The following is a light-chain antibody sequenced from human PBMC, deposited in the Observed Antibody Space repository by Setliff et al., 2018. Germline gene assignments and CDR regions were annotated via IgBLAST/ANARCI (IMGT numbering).Light chain of an antibody. Sequence: QSAMTQHASVSGSPGQSITISCTGTTSDVASYNFVSWYQKVPGKAPKLLIYEVRKRSSGVSSRFSGAKSGITASLTISSLQPEDEADYFGCSYAGSNTLVFGGGTKVTVL. CDR2: EVR. CDR3: CSYAGSNTLV. J-gene: IGLJ2*01. V-gene: IGLV2-23*02. CDR1: TSDVASYNF.